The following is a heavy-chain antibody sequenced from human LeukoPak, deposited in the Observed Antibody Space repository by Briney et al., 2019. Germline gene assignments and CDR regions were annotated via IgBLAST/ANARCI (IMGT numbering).Heavy chain of an antibody. CDR2: ITKSGTTT. J-gene: IGHJ4*02. V-gene: IGHV3-23*01. CDR1: GFTFSNYA. CDR3: AKMWGSRWPTLRFDY. D-gene: IGHD6-13*01. Sequence: PGGSLRLSCAASGFTFSNYAMSWVPQAPGKGLEWVSVITKSGTTTYDADSVKGRFTISRDSSKNTLYLQMDSLRAEDTAVYYCAKMWGSRWPTLRFDYWGQGTLVTVSS.